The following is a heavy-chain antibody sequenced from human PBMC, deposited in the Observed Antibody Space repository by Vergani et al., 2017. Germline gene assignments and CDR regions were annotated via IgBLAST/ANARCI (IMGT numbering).Heavy chain of an antibody. Sequence: QLQLQESGPGLVKPSETLSLTCTVSGGSISSRSYYWGWIRQPPGKGLEWIGSIYYSGSTYSNPSLKSRVTISVDTSKNQFSLKLSSVTAADTAVYYCARGNWNLGLAIDYWGQGTLVTVSS. V-gene: IGHV4-39*07. J-gene: IGHJ4*02. CDR3: ARGNWNLGLAIDY. CDR2: IYYSGST. D-gene: IGHD1-7*01. CDR1: GGSISSRSYY.